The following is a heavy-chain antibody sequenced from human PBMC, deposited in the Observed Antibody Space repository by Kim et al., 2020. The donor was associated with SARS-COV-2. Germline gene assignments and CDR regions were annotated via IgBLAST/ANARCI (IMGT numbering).Heavy chain of an antibody. CDR3: ARLNYDILTGYYQPEYCFGY. D-gene: IGHD3-9*01. J-gene: IGHJ4*02. Sequence: SETLSLTCTVSGGSISSSSYYWGWIRQPPGKGLEWIGSIYYSGSTYYNPSLKSRVTISVDTSKNQFSLKLSSVTAADTAVYYCARLNYDILTGYYQPEYCFGYWGQGTLVTVSS. CDR1: GGSISSSSYY. V-gene: IGHV4-39*01. CDR2: IYYSGST.